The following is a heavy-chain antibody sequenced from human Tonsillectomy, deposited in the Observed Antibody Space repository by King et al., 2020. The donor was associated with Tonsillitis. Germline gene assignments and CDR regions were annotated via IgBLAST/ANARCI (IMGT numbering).Heavy chain of an antibody. CDR3: ARDSELWFGENDY. CDR2: INPNSCGT. Sequence: VQLVESGAEVKKPGASVKVSCKASGYTFTGDYMHWVRQAPGQGLEWLGWINPNSCGTHYAKKFQGRVTMTRDTSISTAYMELSRLRSDDTAVYYCARDSELWFGENDYWGQGTLVTVSS. V-gene: IGHV1-2*02. D-gene: IGHD3-10*01. J-gene: IGHJ4*02. CDR1: GYTFTGDY.